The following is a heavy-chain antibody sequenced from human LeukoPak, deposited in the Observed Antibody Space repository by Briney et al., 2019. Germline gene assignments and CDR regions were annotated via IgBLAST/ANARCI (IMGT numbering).Heavy chain of an antibody. CDR3: ARDIPEAVAGIWFV. J-gene: IGHJ4*02. CDR1: GYTFTSYY. CDR2: IIPILGIA. V-gene: IGHV1-69*04. Sequence: SVKVSCKASGYTFTSYYMHWVRQAPGQGLEWMGRIIPILGIANYAQKFQGRVTITADKSTSTAYMELSSLRSEDTAVYYCARDIPEAVAGIWFVWGQGTLVTVSS. D-gene: IGHD6-19*01.